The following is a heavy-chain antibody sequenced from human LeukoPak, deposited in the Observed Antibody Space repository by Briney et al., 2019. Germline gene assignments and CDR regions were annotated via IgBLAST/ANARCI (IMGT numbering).Heavy chain of an antibody. J-gene: IGHJ4*02. CDR3: ARRGALWFFR. D-gene: IGHD3-10*01. CDR2: INHSGST. V-gene: IGHV4-34*01. Sequence: SETLSLTCAVYGGSFSSYYWSWVRQPPGKGLEWIGEINHSGSTNYNPSLKSRVTISVDTSKNQFSLKLSSVTAADTAVYYCARRGALWFFRWGQGTLVTVSS. CDR1: GGSFSSYY.